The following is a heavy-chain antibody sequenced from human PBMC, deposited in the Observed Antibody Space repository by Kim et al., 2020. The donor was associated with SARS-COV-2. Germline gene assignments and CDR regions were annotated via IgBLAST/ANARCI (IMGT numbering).Heavy chain of an antibody. Sequence: ASVKVSCKASGYTFTNYAMNWVRQAPGQGLEWMGRINTNIGNATYAQEFTGRVAFTSDTSASTAYLQLSSLKSEDTAVYYCARGVGSGRSFEYWGQGTLV. CDR2: INTNIGNA. J-gene: IGHJ4*02. CDR3: ARGVGSGRSFEY. CDR1: GYTFTNYA. D-gene: IGHD3-10*01. V-gene: IGHV7-4-1*02.